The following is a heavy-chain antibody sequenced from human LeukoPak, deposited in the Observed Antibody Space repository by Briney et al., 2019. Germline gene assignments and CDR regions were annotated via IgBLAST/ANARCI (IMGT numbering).Heavy chain of an antibody. D-gene: IGHD6-19*01. Sequence: GGSLRLSCAASGFTFSSYAMHWVRQAPGKGLEYVSAISSNGGSTYYANSVKGRFTISRDNSKNTLYLQMGSLRAEDMAVYYCAREKVSEYSSGPVGAFDIWGQGTMVTVSS. CDR2: ISSNGGST. J-gene: IGHJ3*02. V-gene: IGHV3-64*01. CDR3: AREKVSEYSSGPVGAFDI. CDR1: GFTFSSYA.